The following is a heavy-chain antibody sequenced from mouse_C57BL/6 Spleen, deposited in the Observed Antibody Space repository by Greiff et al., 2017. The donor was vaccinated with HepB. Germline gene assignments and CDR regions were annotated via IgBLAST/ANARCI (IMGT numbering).Heavy chain of an antibody. Sequence: EVQLQESVAELVRPGASVKLSCTASGFNIKNTYMHWVKQRPEQGLEWIGRIDPANGNTKYAPKFQGKATITADTSSNTAYLQLSSLTSEDTAIYYCASPSERLRRGFAYWGQGTLVTVSA. V-gene: IGHV14-3*01. CDR3: ASPSERLRRGFAY. CDR2: IDPANGNT. D-gene: IGHD2-4*01. J-gene: IGHJ3*01. CDR1: GFNIKNTY.